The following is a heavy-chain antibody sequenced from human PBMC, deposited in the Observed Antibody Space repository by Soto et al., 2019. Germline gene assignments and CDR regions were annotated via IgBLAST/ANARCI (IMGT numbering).Heavy chain of an antibody. V-gene: IGHV3-15*01. Sequence: QLVESGGGFVQPGMSLRLTCAASGFTFSNAWMTWVRQAPGKGLEKVGLIRSQGDGGTADYAAHVRVRFTISREDSQNMVFLHMDSRQPEDTAVYYCITAPLRWGQGTLVTVSS. CDR2: IRSQGDGGTA. D-gene: IGHD3-10*01. J-gene: IGHJ4*02. CDR3: ITAPLR. CDR1: GFTFSNAW.